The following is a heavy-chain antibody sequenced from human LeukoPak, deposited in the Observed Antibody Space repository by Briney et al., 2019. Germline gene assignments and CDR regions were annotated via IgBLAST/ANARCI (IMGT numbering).Heavy chain of an antibody. D-gene: IGHD2-2*01. V-gene: IGHV1-2*06. Sequence: PWPSVKVSCKASGYTFTGYHMHWVRQAPGQGLEWMGRINPNSGDTNYAQKFQGRVAMTRDTSISTAFMELTRLRSDDTAVYYCARDYCSSTSCLFDYWGQGTLVTVSS. J-gene: IGHJ4*02. CDR1: GYTFTGYH. CDR3: ARDYCSSTSCLFDY. CDR2: INPNSGDT.